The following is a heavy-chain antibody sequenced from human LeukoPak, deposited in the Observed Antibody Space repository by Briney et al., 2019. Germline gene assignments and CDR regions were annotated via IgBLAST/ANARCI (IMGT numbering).Heavy chain of an antibody. J-gene: IGHJ4*02. CDR3: ARGQVHPYYFDY. V-gene: IGHV4-59*01. CDR2: IYYSGNT. Sequence: PSETLSLTCTVSGGSISTYYWSWIRQPPGKGLEWIGYIYYSGNTNYNPSLGSRVTISVDTSKNQLSLKLSSVTAADTAVYYCARGQVHPYYFDYWGQGTLVGVSS. CDR1: GGSISTYY.